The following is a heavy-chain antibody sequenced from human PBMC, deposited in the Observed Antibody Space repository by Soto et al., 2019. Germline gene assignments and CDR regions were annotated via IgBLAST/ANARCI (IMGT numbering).Heavy chain of an antibody. Sequence: SCVSKKPGKGLEWVANIKEDGSDKYYADSVKGRFTISRDNAENSLFLQMNSLRAEDTAVYYCARDGPTLSPDFDYWGQGTLVTVSS. V-gene: IGHV3-7*01. CDR3: ARDGPTLSPDFDY. CDR2: IKEDGSDK. J-gene: IGHJ4*02.